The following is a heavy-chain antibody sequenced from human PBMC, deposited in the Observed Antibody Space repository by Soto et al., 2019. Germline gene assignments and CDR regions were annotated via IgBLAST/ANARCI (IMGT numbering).Heavy chain of an antibody. V-gene: IGHV1-18*04. CDR3: ARGTVRSGLSFGP. D-gene: IGHD4-17*01. Sequence: QVHLVQSGTEVKEPGASVKVSCKASASTFTGYTINWVRQAPGQGLEWMGWISTFNGNTKYAGNFEGRVTMTTNTSTTPAYMERTSLTFDHTAVYFCARGTVRSGLSFGPWGQGTLVSVS. CDR2: ISTFNGNT. J-gene: IGHJ5*02. CDR1: ASTFTGYT.